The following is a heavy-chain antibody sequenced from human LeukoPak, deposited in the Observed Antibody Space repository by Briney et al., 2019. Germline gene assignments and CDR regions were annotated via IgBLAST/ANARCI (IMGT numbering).Heavy chain of an antibody. CDR2: ISSSSNIM. D-gene: IGHD6-19*01. CDR1: GFTFSSYG. CDR3: ARGAQWPY. Sequence: PGGSLRLSCAASGFTFSSYGMNWVRQAPGKGLEWVSYISSSSNIMNYADSVKSRFTTSRDNAKNSLYLQMNSLRAEDTAVYYCARGAQWPYWGQGTLVTVSS. V-gene: IGHV3-48*01. J-gene: IGHJ4*02.